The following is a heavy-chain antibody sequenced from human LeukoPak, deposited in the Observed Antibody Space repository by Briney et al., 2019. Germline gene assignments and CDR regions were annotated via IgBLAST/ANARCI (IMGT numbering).Heavy chain of an antibody. CDR2: ISHSGST. CDR3: ARGGPLDYDILTGMQSDYGMDV. Sequence: SETLSLTYTVSGGSVSSGSYYWSWIRQPPGEGLEWIGEISHSGSTSYNPSLKSRVTISVDTSKNQFSLKLNSVTAADTAVYYCARGGPLDYDILTGMQSDYGMDVWGLGTTVTVSS. D-gene: IGHD3-9*01. J-gene: IGHJ6*02. V-gene: IGHV4-39*07. CDR1: GGSVSSGSYY.